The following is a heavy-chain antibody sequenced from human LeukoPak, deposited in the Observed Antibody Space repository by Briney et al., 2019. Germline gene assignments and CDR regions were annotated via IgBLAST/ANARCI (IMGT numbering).Heavy chain of an antibody. CDR3: ARQRYQRDAFDI. J-gene: IGHJ3*02. V-gene: IGHV3-48*03. CDR1: GFTFSSYE. D-gene: IGHD2-2*01. Sequence: GGSLRLSCAASGFTFSSYEMNWVRQAPGKGLEWVSYISSSGSTIYYADSVKGRFTISRDNAKNSLHLQMNSLRAEDTAVYYCARQRYQRDAFDIWGQGTMVTVSS. CDR2: ISSSGSTI.